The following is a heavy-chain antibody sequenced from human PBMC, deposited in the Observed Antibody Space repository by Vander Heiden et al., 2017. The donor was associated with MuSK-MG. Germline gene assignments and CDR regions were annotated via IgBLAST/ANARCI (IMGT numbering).Heavy chain of an antibody. D-gene: IGHD3-16*01. CDR3: ARGGGYYYYYYMDV. Sequence: QVQLQQWGAGLLKPPETLSLTCAVYGGSFSGYYLSWIRQPPGEGLEWIGEINHSRSTNYNPSLKSRVTISVDTSKNQFSLKLSSVTAADTAVYYCARGGGYYYYYYMDVWGKGTTVTVSS. CDR2: INHSRST. V-gene: IGHV4-34*01. CDR1: GGSFSGYY. J-gene: IGHJ6*03.